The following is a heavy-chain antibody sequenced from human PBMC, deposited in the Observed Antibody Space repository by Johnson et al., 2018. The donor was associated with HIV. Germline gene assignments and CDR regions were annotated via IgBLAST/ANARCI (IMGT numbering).Heavy chain of an antibody. CDR1: GFTFSSYA. J-gene: IGHJ3*02. Sequence: VYLVESGGGLVQPGGSLRLSCAASGFTFSSYAMSWVRQAPGKGLEWVGRIKSNTDGGTTDYAAPVKGRFTISRDDSKNTLYLQMNSLKTEDTAVYYCTTKSLGAFDIWGQGTMVTVSS. V-gene: IGHV3-15*01. CDR3: TTKSLGAFDI. D-gene: IGHD3-16*01. CDR2: IKSNTDGGTT.